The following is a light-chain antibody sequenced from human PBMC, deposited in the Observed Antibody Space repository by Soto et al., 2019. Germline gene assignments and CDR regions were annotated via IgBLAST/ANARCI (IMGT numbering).Light chain of an antibody. V-gene: IGKV3-20*01. CDR3: QQYGSSPPWT. J-gene: IGKJ1*01. CDR2: GAS. Sequence: EIVLTQSPGTLSLSPGERATLSCRASQSVSSSYLAWYQQKPGQAPRLLIYGASGRATGIPDRFSGSGSGTDFTLTISSLEPEDFAVYYCQQYGSSPPWTFGQGTKVEFK. CDR1: QSVSSSY.